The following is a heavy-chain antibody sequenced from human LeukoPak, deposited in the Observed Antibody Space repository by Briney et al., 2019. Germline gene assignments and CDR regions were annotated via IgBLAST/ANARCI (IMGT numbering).Heavy chain of an antibody. Sequence: PGGSLRLSCVASGFTFDNYAMSWVRQAPGKGLEWVSAITGSGRDTYHADSVKGRFTISRDNSKNTLYLQMNSLRAEDTAVYYCAKELYSSSASDYWGQGTLVTVSS. CDR2: ITGSGRDT. CDR3: AKELYSSSASDY. CDR1: GFTFDNYA. D-gene: IGHD6-13*01. J-gene: IGHJ4*02. V-gene: IGHV3-23*01.